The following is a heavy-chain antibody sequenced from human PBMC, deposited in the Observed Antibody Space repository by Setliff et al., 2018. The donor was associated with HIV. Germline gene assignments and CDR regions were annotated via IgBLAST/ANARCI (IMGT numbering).Heavy chain of an antibody. D-gene: IGHD6-13*01. CDR3: ARLRFSSSWYVGPDL. J-gene: IGHJ5*02. V-gene: IGHV4-61*09. CDR2: IYSAGST. Sequence: SETLSLTCTVSGGSLSSGYGYWTWIRQPAGKGLEWIGHIYSAGSTNYNPTLTSRVTMSVDMSKNQFSLKLRSVTAADTAVSYCARLRFSSSWYVGPDLWGQGFQVTVSS. CDR1: GGSLSSGYGY.